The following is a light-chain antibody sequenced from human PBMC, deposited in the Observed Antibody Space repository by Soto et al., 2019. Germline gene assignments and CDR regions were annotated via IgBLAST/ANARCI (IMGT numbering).Light chain of an antibody. CDR3: QQYNNWPIT. CDR1: QSISSY. V-gene: IGKV1-39*01. Sequence: DIHMTQSPSSLSASLGDRVTITSRASQSISSYLNWYQQKPGKAPKLLIYAASSLQSGVPSRFSGSGSGTDFTLTISSLQSEDFALYYCQQYNNWPITFGQGTRLEIK. CDR2: AAS. J-gene: IGKJ5*01.